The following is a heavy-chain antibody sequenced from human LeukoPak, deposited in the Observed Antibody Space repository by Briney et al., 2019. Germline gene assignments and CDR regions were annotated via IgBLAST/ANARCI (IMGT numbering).Heavy chain of an antibody. CDR1: GFTFSDYY. CDR3: ANEGGHDYAEF. Sequence: PGGSLRLSCAASGFTFSDYYMSWISQAPGKGLEWVSYISSSGSIIQYADSVRGRFTIPSDNAKNSLHLQMSSLRAEGTAVYYCANEGGHDYAEFWGQGTLVTVSS. D-gene: IGHD3-16*01. CDR2: ISSSGSII. J-gene: IGHJ4*02. V-gene: IGHV3-11*01.